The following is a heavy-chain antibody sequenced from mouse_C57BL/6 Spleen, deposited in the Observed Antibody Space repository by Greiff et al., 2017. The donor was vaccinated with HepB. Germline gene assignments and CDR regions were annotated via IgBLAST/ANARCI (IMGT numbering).Heavy chain of an antibody. D-gene: IGHD2-4*01. CDR2: INYDGSST. Sequence: EVKLMESEGGLVQPGSSMKLSCTASGFTFSDYYMAWVRQVPEKGLEWVANINYDGSSTYYLDSLKSRFIISRDNAKNILYLQMSSLKSEDTATYYCAREGNDYDYFDYWGQGTTLTVSS. CDR1: GFTFSDYY. J-gene: IGHJ2*01. V-gene: IGHV5-16*01. CDR3: AREGNDYDYFDY.